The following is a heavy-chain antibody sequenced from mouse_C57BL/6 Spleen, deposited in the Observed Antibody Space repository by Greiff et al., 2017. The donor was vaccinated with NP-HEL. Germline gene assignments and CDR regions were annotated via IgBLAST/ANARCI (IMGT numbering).Heavy chain of an antibody. CDR2: IDPSDSET. CDR1: GYTFTSYW. V-gene: IGHV1-52*01. J-gene: IGHJ1*03. D-gene: IGHD1-1*01. CDR3: APHNYGSSRRNFDV. Sequence: QVPLQQPGAELVRPGSSVKLSCKASGYTFTSYWMHWVKQRPIQGLEWIGYIDPSDSETHYNQQFKDKATLTVDKSSSTAYMQLSSLTSEDSAVYYCAPHNYGSSRRNFDVCGTGTTVTVSS.